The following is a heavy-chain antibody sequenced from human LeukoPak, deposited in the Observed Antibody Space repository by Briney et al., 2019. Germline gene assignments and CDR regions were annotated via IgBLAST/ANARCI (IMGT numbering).Heavy chain of an antibody. CDR2: IYYSGST. D-gene: IGHD6-19*01. Sequence: PSETLSLTCTVSGGSISSYYWSWIRQPPGKVLEWIGYIYYSGSTNYNPSLKSRVTISVDTSKNQFSLKLSSVTAADTAVYYCARALLYSSGRPYYFDYWGQGTLVTVSS. CDR3: ARALLYSSGRPYYFDY. CDR1: GGSISSYY. J-gene: IGHJ4*02. V-gene: IGHV4-59*08.